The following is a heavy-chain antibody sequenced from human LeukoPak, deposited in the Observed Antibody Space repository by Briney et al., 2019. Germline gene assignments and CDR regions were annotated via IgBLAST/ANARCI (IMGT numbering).Heavy chain of an antibody. CDR1: GDSISSGDYF. J-gene: IGHJ4*02. V-gene: IGHV4-30-4*08. CDR3: AGGLRLGELSPRLYYFDY. D-gene: IGHD3-16*02. Sequence: PSQTLSLTCTVSGDSISSGDYFWSWIRQPPGKGLEWIGTIYYSGSTYYSPSLKSRVIMSVDMSKNQFSLRLGSVTAADTAVYYCAGGLRLGELSPRLYYFDYWGQGTLVTVSS. CDR2: IYYSGST.